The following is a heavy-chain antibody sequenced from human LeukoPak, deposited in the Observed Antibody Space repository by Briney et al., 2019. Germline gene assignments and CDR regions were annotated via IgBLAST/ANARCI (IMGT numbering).Heavy chain of an antibody. V-gene: IGHV4-59*01. CDR1: GGSISSYY. CDR3: ARDRGSSGWYDY. J-gene: IGHJ4*02. CDR2: IYYSGST. Sequence: PSETLSLTCTVSGGSISSYYWRWIRQPPGQGLEWMGYIYYSGSTNYNPSLKSRVTISVDTSKNQFSLKLTSVTAADTAVYYCARDRGSSGWYDYWGQGTLVTVSS. D-gene: IGHD6-19*01.